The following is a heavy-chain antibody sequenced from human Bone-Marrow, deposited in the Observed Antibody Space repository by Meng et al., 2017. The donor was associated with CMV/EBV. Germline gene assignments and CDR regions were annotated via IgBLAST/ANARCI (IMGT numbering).Heavy chain of an antibody. CDR1: GYTFTSYG. Sequence: ASVKVSCKASGYTFTSYGISWVRQAPGQGLEWMGWISAYNGNTNYAQKLQGRVTMTTDTSRSTAYMELRSLRSDDTGVYYGASGGRGTYYDFWSGYSYVDYWGQGTLVTVSS. V-gene: IGHV1-18*01. CDR3: ASGGRGTYYDFWSGYSYVDY. CDR2: ISAYNGNT. J-gene: IGHJ4*02. D-gene: IGHD3-3*01.